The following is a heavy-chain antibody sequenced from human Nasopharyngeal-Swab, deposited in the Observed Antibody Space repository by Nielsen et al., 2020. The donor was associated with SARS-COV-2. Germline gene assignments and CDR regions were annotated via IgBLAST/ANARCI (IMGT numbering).Heavy chain of an antibody. Sequence: VRQMPGKGLAWMGIIYPGESDTRNSPSFQGQVTISADKSISTAYLQWSSLKASDTAMYYWARRRWNDNYYYYGIDVWGQGTTVTVSS. V-gene: IGHV5-51*01. D-gene: IGHD1-1*01. CDR3: ARRRWNDNYYYYGIDV. CDR2: IYPGESDT. J-gene: IGHJ6*02.